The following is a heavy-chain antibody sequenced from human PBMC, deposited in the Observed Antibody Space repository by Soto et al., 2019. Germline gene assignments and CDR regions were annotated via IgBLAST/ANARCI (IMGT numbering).Heavy chain of an antibody. Sequence: EVQLLESGGGLVQPGGSLRLSCAASGFTFSSYAMSWVRQAPGKGLEWVSAISGTGGTTYYADSVKGRFTISRDNSRNTLHLQMNSLRADGTAIYYCAKFFVETGGSSGWPWSFHFWGQGTLVTVSS. CDR3: AKFFVETGGSSGWPWSFHF. J-gene: IGHJ4*02. CDR2: ISGTGGTT. D-gene: IGHD6-25*01. CDR1: GFTFSSYA. V-gene: IGHV3-23*01.